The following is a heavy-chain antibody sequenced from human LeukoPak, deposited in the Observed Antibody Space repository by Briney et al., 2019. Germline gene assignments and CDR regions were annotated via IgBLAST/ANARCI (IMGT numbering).Heavy chain of an antibody. D-gene: IGHD2-15*01. V-gene: IGHV4-59*01. CDR2: IYYSGST. CDR1: GGSFSGYY. Sequence: SETLSLTCAVYGGSFSGYYWSWIRQPPGKGLEWIGYIYYSGSTNYNPSLKSRVTISVDTSKNQFSLKLSSVTAADTAVYYCASSPRGYCSGGSCYHTPFDYWGQGTLVTVSS. J-gene: IGHJ4*02. CDR3: ASSPRGYCSGGSCYHTPFDY.